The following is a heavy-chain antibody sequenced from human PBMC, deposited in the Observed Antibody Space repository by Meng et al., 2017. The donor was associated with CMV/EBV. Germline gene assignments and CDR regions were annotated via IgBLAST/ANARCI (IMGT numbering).Heavy chain of an antibody. CDR1: GASFSGYY. V-gene: IGHV4-34*01. D-gene: IGHD2-2*01. CDR3: ARVGRSHIVVVPAAKGQGPPLPMDV. CDR2: INHSGST. J-gene: IGHJ6*02. Sequence: SETLSLTCAVYGASFSGYYWSWIRQPPGKGREWIGEINHSGSTNYNPSLTSRVTISVDTSKNQFSLKLSSVTAADTAVYYCARVGRSHIVVVPAAKGQGPPLPMDVWGQGTTVTVSS.